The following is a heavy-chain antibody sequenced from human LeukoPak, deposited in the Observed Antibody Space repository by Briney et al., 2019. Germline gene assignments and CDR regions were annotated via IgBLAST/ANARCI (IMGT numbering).Heavy chain of an antibody. V-gene: IGHV1-69*02. D-gene: IGHD6-6*01. CDR1: GGTFSSYT. CDR3: ASAIIAARPDYFDY. CDR2: FIPILGIA. Sequence: SVKVSCKASGGTFSSYTISWVRQAPGQGLEWMGRFIPILGIANYAQKFQGRVTITADKSTSTAYMELSSLRSEDTAVYYCASAIIAARPDYFDYWGQGTLVTVSS. J-gene: IGHJ4*02.